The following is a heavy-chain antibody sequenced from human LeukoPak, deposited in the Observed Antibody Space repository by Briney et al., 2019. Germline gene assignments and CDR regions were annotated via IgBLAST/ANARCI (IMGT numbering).Heavy chain of an antibody. CDR3: ARDHCCTNGAPIGP. Sequence: SETLSLTCTVSGGSISSYYWSWIRQPAGKGLEWIGRIYTSGSTNYNPSLKSRVTMSVDTSKNQFSLKLSSVTAADTAVYYRARDHCCTNGAPIGPWGQGTLVTVSS. V-gene: IGHV4-4*07. D-gene: IGHD2-8*01. J-gene: IGHJ5*02. CDR2: IYTSGST. CDR1: GGSISSYY.